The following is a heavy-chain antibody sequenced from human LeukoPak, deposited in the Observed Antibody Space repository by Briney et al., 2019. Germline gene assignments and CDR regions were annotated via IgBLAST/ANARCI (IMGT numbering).Heavy chain of an antibody. CDR2: ISSSGTTI. V-gene: IGHV3-48*03. Sequence: GGSLRLSCAASGFSFSNYEMNWVRQAPGKGLEWVSYISSSGTTIHYADSVKGRFTISRDNAKNSLYLQMNSLRAEDTAVYYCTTEGYYYGSGSYYTRGAFDIWGQGTMVTVSS. D-gene: IGHD3-10*01. J-gene: IGHJ3*02. CDR3: TTEGYYYGSGSYYTRGAFDI. CDR1: GFSFSNYE.